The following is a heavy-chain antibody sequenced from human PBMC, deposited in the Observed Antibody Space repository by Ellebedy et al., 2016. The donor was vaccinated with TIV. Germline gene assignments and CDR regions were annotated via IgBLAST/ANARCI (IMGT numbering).Heavy chain of an antibody. Sequence: MPSETLSLTCTVSSGSISSSYWSWIRQPPGKGLEWIAYMYYSGSTINYNPSLESRVTISVDTSKNLFSLKLSSVTAADTAVYYCARLRSRAEAVDIWGRGTMVSVSS. J-gene: IGHJ3*02. CDR1: SGSISSSY. CDR2: MYYSGSTI. V-gene: IGHV4-59*08. CDR3: ARLRSRAEAVDI.